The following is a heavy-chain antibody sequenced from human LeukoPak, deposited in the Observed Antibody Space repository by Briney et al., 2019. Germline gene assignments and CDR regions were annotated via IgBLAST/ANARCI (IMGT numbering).Heavy chain of an antibody. V-gene: IGHV4-30-2*01. CDR2: IYHSGST. CDR1: GGSISSGGYY. CDR3: ARPHYSSGGGAFDI. D-gene: IGHD6-19*01. J-gene: IGHJ3*02. Sequence: SQTLSLTCTVSGGSISSGGYYWSWIRQPPGKGLEWIGYIYHSGSTYYNPSLKSRVTISVDTSKNQFSLKLSSVTAADTAVYYCARPHYSSGGGAFDIWGQGTMVTVSS.